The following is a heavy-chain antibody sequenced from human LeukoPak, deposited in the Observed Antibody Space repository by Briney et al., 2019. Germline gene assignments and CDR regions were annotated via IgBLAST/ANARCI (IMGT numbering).Heavy chain of an antibody. CDR1: GGSVSSGSYY. J-gene: IGHJ4*02. Sequence: SETLSLTCTVSGGSVSSGSYYWSWIRQPPGRGLEWIGYIYYSASTNYNPSLKSRVTISVDTSNNQFSLKLSSVTAADTAVYYCARERYGNYNWGQGTLVTVSS. D-gene: IGHD4-11*01. CDR2: IYYSAST. V-gene: IGHV4-61*01. CDR3: ARERYGNYN.